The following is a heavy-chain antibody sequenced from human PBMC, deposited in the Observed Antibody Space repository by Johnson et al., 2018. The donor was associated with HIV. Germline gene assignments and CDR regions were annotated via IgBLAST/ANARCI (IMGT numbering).Heavy chain of an antibody. CDR2: IKSKTDGGTT. J-gene: IGHJ3*02. CDR1: GFTFEDYG. CDR3: AKSHASFERSGEDVFHI. Sequence: VQLVESGGGVVRPGGSLRLSCAVSGFTFEDYGISWVRQAPGKGLEWVGRIKSKTDGGTTDYAAPVKGRFTISRDDSKNTLYLQMNSLKTEDTAVYYCAKSHASFERSGEDVFHIWGQGTMVTVSS. V-gene: IGHV3-15*01.